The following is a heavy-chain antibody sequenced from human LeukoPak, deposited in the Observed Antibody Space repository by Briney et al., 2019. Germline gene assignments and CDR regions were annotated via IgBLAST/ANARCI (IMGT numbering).Heavy chain of an antibody. V-gene: IGHV1-8*01. Sequence: ASVKVSCKAAGYTFTSYDINWVRQATGQGLEWMGWMNPNSGNTGYAQKFQGRVTMTRNTSISTAYMELSSLRSEDTAVYYCARVVLARFREPDYMDVWGKGTTVTVSS. CDR1: GYTFTSYD. CDR3: ARVVLARFREPDYMDV. J-gene: IGHJ6*03. CDR2: MNPNSGNT. D-gene: IGHD3-10*01.